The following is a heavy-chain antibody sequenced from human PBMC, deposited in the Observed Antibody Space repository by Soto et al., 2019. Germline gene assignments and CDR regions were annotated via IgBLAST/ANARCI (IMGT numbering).Heavy chain of an antibody. V-gene: IGHV3-9*01. D-gene: IGHD6-13*01. CDR1: GFTFDDYA. CDR3: AVLPQLGDYGMDV. CDR2: ISWNSGSI. Sequence: EVLLVESGGGLVQPGRSLRLSCAASGFTFDDYAMHWVRQAPGKGLEWVSGISWNSGSIGYADSVKGRFTISRDNAKNSLYLQMNSMRAEDTALYYCAVLPQLGDYGMDVWGQGTTVNVSS. J-gene: IGHJ6*02.